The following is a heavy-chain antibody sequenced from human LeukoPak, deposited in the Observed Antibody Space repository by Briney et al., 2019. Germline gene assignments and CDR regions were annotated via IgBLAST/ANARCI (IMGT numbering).Heavy chain of an antibody. CDR1: GFTFTNYW. CDR3: ARNYYYRFDY. V-gene: IGHV3-7*01. J-gene: IGHJ4*02. CDR2: IKQDGSVE. D-gene: IGHD3-10*01. Sequence: PGGSLRLSCAASGFTFTNYWMTWVRQAPGKGLEWVANIKQDGSVENYVDFLRGRFTISRDNAKDSLYLQMNSLRAEDTAVYFCARNYYYRFDYWGQGTLVAVSS.